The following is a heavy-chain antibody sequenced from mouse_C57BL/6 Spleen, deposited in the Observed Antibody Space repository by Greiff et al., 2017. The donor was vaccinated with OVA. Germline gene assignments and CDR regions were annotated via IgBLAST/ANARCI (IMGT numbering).Heavy chain of an antibody. V-gene: IGHV1-63*01. Sequence: QVQLQQSGAELVRPGTSVKMSCKASGYTFTNYWIGWAKQRPGHGLEWIGDIYPGGGYTNYNEKFKGKATLTADKSSSTAYMQFSSLTSEDSAIYYCARREDYDYDAFAYWGQGTLVTVSA. CDR1: GYTFTNYW. J-gene: IGHJ3*01. CDR2: IYPGGGYT. D-gene: IGHD2-4*01. CDR3: ARREDYDYDAFAY.